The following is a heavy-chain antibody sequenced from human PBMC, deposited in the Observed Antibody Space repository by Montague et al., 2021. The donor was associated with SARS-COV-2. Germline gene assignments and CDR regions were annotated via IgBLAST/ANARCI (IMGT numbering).Heavy chain of an antibody. CDR3: AATSGDIVVVVAAYYGMDV. CDR2: ISSSGSTI. V-gene: IGHV3-48*03. J-gene: IGHJ6*02. Sequence: SLRLSCAASGFTFSSYEMNWVRQAPGNGLEWFSYISSSGSTIYYADSVKGRFTISRDNAKNSLYLQMNSLRAEDTAVYYCAATSGDIVVVVAAYYGMDVWGQGTTVTVSS. D-gene: IGHD2-15*01. CDR1: GFTFSSYE.